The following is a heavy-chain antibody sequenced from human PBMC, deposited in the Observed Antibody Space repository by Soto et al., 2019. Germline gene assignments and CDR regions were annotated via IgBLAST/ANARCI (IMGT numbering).Heavy chain of an antibody. V-gene: IGHV3-9*01. CDR2: LNWRGDNV. J-gene: IGHJ5*01. CDR3: AKDRYDISWYEVALDS. Sequence: PGGSLRLSCTASGFAFDRFAMHWVRQIPGEGLQWVAGLNWRGDNVAYADSVKGRFTTSRNNAEKSLSLQMSSLRPEDTGLYYCAKDRYDISWYEVALDSWGHGIMVTVSS. CDR1: GFAFDRFA. D-gene: IGHD3-22*01.